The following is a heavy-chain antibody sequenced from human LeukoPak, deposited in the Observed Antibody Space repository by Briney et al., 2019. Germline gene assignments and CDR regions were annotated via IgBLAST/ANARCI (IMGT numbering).Heavy chain of an antibody. J-gene: IGHJ4*02. D-gene: IGHD6-6*01. CDR3: ARGPNSNWSGLDF. Sequence: GGSLRLSCAASGFTLSSYSMNWVRQAPGKGLEWVSSISSSSSYKYYVDSVKGRFTISRDNAKNTLYLQVTNLRAEDTAVYYCARGPNSNWSGLDFWGQGTLLTVSS. V-gene: IGHV3-21*01. CDR2: ISSSSSYK. CDR1: GFTLSSYS.